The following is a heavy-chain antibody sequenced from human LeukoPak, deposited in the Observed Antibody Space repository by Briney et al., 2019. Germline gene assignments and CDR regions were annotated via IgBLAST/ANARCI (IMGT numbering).Heavy chain of an antibody. V-gene: IGHV1-24*01. CDR2: FDPEDGET. Sequence: ASVKVSCKVSGYTLTELSMHWVRQAPGKGLEWMGGFDPEDGETIYAQKFQGRVTMTEDTSTDTAYMGLSSLRSEDTAVYYCATSSSGWSDFDYWGQGTLVTVSS. CDR3: ATSSSGWSDFDY. J-gene: IGHJ4*02. CDR1: GYTLTELS. D-gene: IGHD6-19*01.